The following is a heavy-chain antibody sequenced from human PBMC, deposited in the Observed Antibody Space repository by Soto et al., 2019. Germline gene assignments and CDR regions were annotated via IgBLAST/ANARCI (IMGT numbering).Heavy chain of an antibody. CDR3: ARGGVDYYDSSGYYFSPYYFDY. V-gene: IGHV4-4*02. CDR1: GGSISSSNW. Sequence: SETLSLTCAVSGGSISSSNWWNWVRQPPGKGLEWIGEIYHSGSTNYNPSLKSRVTISVDKSKNQFSLKLSSVTAADTAVYYCARGGVDYYDSSGYYFSPYYFDYWGQGTLVTVSS. J-gene: IGHJ4*02. CDR2: IYHSGST. D-gene: IGHD3-22*01.